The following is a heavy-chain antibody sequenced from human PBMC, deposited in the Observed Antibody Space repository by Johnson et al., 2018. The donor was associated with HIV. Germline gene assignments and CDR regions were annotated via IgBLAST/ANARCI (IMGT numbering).Heavy chain of an antibody. V-gene: IGHV3-30*04. J-gene: IGHJ3*02. CDR3: AKDGAAAGTVGADAFDI. CDR2: ISYDGSNK. CDR1: GFTFSSYS. Sequence: QVQLVESGGGLVQPGRSLRLSCAASGFTFSSYSMHWVRQAPGKGLEWVAVISYDGSNKYYADSVKGRFTISRDNSKNTLYLQMNSLRAEDTAVYYCAKDGAAAGTVGADAFDIWGQGKMVTVSS. D-gene: IGHD6-13*01.